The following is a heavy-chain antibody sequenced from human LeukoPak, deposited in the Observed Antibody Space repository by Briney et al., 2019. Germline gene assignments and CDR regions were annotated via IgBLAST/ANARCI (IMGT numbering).Heavy chain of an antibody. CDR3: ARDADSSGSTTTANRFDP. Sequence: GGSLRLSCAASGFTFSSYSMNWVRQAPGKGLEWVSSISSSSSYIYYADSVKGRFTISRDNAKNSLYLQMNSLRAEDTAVYYCARDADSSGSTTTANRFDPWGQGTLVTVSS. J-gene: IGHJ5*02. CDR1: GFTFSSYS. CDR2: ISSSSSYI. D-gene: IGHD3-22*01. V-gene: IGHV3-21*01.